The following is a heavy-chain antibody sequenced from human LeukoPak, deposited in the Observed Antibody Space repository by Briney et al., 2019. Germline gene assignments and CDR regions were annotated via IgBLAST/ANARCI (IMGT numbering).Heavy chain of an antibody. CDR2: MSYDGTHK. V-gene: IGHV3-30*18. CDR1: GFTFSNYG. J-gene: IGHJ4*02. D-gene: IGHD4-17*01. Sequence: GGSLRLSCAASGFTFSNYGLHWVRQAPGKGLEWVAFMSYDGTHKYYADSARGRFTISRDNSKNTLFLQMNSLRTEDTAVYYCAKDLGYGDCFDYWGQGTVVTVSS. CDR3: AKDLGYGDCFDY.